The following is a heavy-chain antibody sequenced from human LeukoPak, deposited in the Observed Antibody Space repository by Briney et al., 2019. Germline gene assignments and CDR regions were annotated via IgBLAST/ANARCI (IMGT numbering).Heavy chain of an antibody. CDR1: GGSFSDYY. D-gene: IGHD3-22*01. V-gene: IGHV4-34*01. CDR2: INHSGTT. CDR3: ARASYSYDINGWVPFDY. J-gene: IGHJ4*02. Sequence: SETLSLTCAVYGGSFSDYYWSWIRQSPGKGLEWIGEINHSGTTNYNPSLKSRVTISGDTSKNQFSLRLSSVTAADTAVYYCARASYSYDINGWVPFDYWGQGTLVTVSS.